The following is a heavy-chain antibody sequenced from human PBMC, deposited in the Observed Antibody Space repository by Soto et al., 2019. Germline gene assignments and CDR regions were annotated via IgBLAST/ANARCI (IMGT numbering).Heavy chain of an antibody. J-gene: IGHJ4*02. Sequence: GASVKVSCKASGYTFTSYGISWVRQAPGQGLEWMGWISAYNGNTNYAQKLQGRVTMTTDTSTSTAYMELRSLRSDDTAVYYCARVYDSSGYYYAVSFLDYWGQGTLVTVSS. CDR2: ISAYNGNT. D-gene: IGHD3-22*01. V-gene: IGHV1-18*01. CDR3: ARVYDSSGYYYAVSFLDY. CDR1: GYTFTSYG.